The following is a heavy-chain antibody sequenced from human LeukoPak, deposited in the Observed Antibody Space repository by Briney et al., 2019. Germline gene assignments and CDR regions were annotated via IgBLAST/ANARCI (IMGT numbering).Heavy chain of an antibody. CDR1: GFTFSSYA. D-gene: IGHD3-10*01. V-gene: IGHV3-23*01. Sequence: PGWSLRLSCAASGFTFSSYAMSWLRQAPGKGLEWVSAISGSGGSTYYADSVKGRFTISRDNSKNTLYLQMNSLRAEDTAVYYCAKVLWFGELSHFDYWGQGTLVTVSS. CDR3: AKVLWFGELSHFDY. CDR2: ISGSGGST. J-gene: IGHJ4*02.